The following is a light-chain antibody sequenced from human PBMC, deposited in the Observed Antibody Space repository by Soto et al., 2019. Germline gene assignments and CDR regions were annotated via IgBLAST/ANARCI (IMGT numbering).Light chain of an antibody. CDR3: SSYTSSSTLFYV. CDR1: SSDVGGYNY. CDR2: DVS. J-gene: IGLJ1*01. V-gene: IGLV2-14*01. Sequence: QSVLTQPASGSGSPGQSITISCTGTSSDVGGYNYVSWYQQHPGKAPKLMIYDVSNRPSGVSNRFSGSKSGNTASLTISRLQAEDEADYYCSSYTSSSTLFYVFGTGTRSPS.